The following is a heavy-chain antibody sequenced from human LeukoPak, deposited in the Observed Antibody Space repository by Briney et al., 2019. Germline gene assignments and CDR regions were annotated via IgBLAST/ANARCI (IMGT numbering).Heavy chain of an antibody. CDR2: INPNSGGT. D-gene: IGHD3-9*01. V-gene: IGHV1-2*02. CDR1: GYTFTDYF. CDR3: ARDGDILTGYLDY. J-gene: IGHJ4*02. Sequence: ASVKVSCTASGYTFTDYFLHWVRQAPGQGLEWMGWINPNSGGTYYAQKFQGRVTMTRDTSIITAYMELSRLRSDDTAVYYCARDGDILTGYLDYWGQGTLVTVSS.